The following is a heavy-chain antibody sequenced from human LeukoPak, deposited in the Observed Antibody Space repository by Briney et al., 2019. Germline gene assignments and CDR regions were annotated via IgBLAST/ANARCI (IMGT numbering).Heavy chain of an antibody. Sequence: ASVKVSCKVSGYTLTELSMHWVRQAPGKGLEWMGGFDPEDGETIYAQKFQGRVTMTEDTSTDTAYMELSSLRSEDTAVYYCATGFRRGRWLQSPFDYWGQGTLATVSS. V-gene: IGHV1-24*01. D-gene: IGHD5-24*01. J-gene: IGHJ4*02. CDR2: FDPEDGET. CDR3: ATGFRRGRWLQSPFDY. CDR1: GYTLTELS.